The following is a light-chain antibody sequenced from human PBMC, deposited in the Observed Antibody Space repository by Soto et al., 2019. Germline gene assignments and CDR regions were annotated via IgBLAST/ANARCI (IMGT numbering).Light chain of an antibody. Sequence: QSALTQPPSASGSPGQSVTISCSGTSSDVGGCNYVSWHQQHPGKAPKLMIYEVSKRPSGVPDRFSDSKSGNTAFLIVSGLQAEDEADYYCSSYAGSNNFVFGTGTKVTVL. J-gene: IGLJ1*01. CDR3: SSYAGSNNFV. CDR1: SSDVGGCNY. V-gene: IGLV2-8*01. CDR2: EVS.